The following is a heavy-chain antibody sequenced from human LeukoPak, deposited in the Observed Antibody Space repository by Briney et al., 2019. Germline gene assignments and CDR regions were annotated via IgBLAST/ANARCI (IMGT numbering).Heavy chain of an antibody. Sequence: ASVKVSCKASGYTFTGYYMHWVRQAPGQGLEWMGWINPNSGGTNYVQKLQGRVTMTTDTSTSTAYMELRSLRSDDTAVYYCARARYGDYSGYWGQGTLVTVSS. D-gene: IGHD4-17*01. CDR3: ARARYGDYSGY. CDR1: GYTFTGYY. CDR2: INPNSGGT. V-gene: IGHV1-2*02. J-gene: IGHJ4*02.